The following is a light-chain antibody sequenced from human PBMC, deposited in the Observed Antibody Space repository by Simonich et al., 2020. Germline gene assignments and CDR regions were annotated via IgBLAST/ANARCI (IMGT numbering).Light chain of an antibody. J-gene: IGKJ2*01. CDR2: WAS. CDR3: QQYYSTPYT. Sequence: DIVMTQSPDSLAVSLGERATINCKSSQSVLYRSNNKNYLAWYQQKPGQPPKLLIYWASTRESGVPDRFSGSGSGTDFTLTISSLQAEDVAVYYCQQYYSTPYTVGQGTKLEIK. CDR1: QSVLYRSNNKNY. V-gene: IGKV4-1*01.